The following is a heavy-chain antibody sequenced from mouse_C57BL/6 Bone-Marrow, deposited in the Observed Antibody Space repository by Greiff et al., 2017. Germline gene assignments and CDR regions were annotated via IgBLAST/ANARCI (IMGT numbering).Heavy chain of an antibody. D-gene: IGHD1-1*01. V-gene: IGHV14-4*01. CDR2: IDPENGDT. Sequence: EVQLQQSGAELVRPGASVKLSCTASGFNIKDDYMHWVKQRPEQGLEWIGWIDPENGDTEYASKFQGKATITADTSSNTAYLQLSSLTSEDTAVYYCTTGGSPVAYWGQGTLVTVSA. CDR1: GFNIKDDY. CDR3: TTGGSPVAY. J-gene: IGHJ3*01.